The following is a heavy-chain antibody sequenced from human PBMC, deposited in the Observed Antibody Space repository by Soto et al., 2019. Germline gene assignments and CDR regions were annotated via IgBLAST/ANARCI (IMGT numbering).Heavy chain of an antibody. CDR1: GGTFSSFA. Sequence: SVKVSCKASGGTFSSFAISWVRQAPGQGLEWMGGIIPIFGTANYAQKFQGRVTITADESTSTAYMELSSLRSEDTAVYYCARIVSAMIFSSWFDPWGQGTLVTVSS. CDR2: IIPIFGTA. J-gene: IGHJ5*02. D-gene: IGHD3-22*01. V-gene: IGHV1-69*13. CDR3: ARIVSAMIFSSWFDP.